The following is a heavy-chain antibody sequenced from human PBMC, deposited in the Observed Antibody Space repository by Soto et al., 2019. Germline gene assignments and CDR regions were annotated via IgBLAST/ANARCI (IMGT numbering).Heavy chain of an antibody. Sequence: QVQLVQSGGEVKKPGASVKVSCKASGYSFTSYGICWVRQAPGRGLEWMGWISVYNGKTNYAQKLQGRVTMTTDTSTSTAYMELRNLGSDDTAVYYCARVWYSVGWTAFDYWGQGTVVTVSS. CDR2: ISVYNGKT. V-gene: IGHV1-18*01. CDR1: GYSFTSYG. D-gene: IGHD1-26*01. CDR3: ARVWYSVGWTAFDY. J-gene: IGHJ4*02.